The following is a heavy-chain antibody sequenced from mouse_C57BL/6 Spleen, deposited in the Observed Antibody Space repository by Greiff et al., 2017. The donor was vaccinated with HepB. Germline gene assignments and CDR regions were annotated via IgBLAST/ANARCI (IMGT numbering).Heavy chain of an antibody. CDR2: IDPNSGGT. CDR3: ARAVVAHWYFDV. V-gene: IGHV1-72*01. CDR1: GYTFTSYW. J-gene: IGHJ1*03. Sequence: VKQSCKASGYTFTSYWMHWVKQRPGRGLEWIGRIDPNSGGTKYNEKFKSKATLTVDKPSSTAYMQLSSLTSEDSAVYYCARAVVAHWYFDVWGTGTTVTVSS. D-gene: IGHD1-1*01.